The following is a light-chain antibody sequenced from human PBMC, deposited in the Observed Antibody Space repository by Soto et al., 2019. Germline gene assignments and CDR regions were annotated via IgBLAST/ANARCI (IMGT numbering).Light chain of an antibody. Sequence: EIVLTQSPRTLSLSPGESATLSCRASQNVYINSLAWFQQKPGQTPRLLIYGPSTRAAGVPDRFTGSGSGADFALTVSRLEPEDFAVYYCQHYSTSQYTFGQGTRLEIK. J-gene: IGKJ2*01. CDR2: GPS. CDR1: QNVYINS. V-gene: IGKV3-20*01. CDR3: QHYSTSQYT.